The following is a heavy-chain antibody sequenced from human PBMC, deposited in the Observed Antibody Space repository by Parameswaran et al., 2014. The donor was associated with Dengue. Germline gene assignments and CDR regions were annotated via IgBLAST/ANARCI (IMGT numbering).Heavy chain of an antibody. CDR3: ARVRRGFWSGKVTWSFDY. V-gene: IGHV4-34*01. CDR2: INHSGST. Sequence: WIRQPPGKGLEWIGEINHSGSTNYNPSLKSRVTISVDTSKNQFSLKLSSVTAADTAVYYCARVRRGFWSGKVTWSFDYWGQGTLVTVSS. J-gene: IGHJ4*02. D-gene: IGHD3-3*01.